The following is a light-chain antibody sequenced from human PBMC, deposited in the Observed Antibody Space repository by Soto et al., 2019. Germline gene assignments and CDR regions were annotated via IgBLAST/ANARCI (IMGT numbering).Light chain of an antibody. V-gene: IGKV2-24*01. CDR1: QSLVYSDGNTY. CDR3: VQFSQFPRT. J-gene: IGKJ1*01. CDR2: QVT. Sequence: DIVLTQTPLSSPVTLGQPASISCRSSQSLVYSDGNTYLSWLQQRPGQPPRLLIYQVTNRFSGVPDRISGSGAGTDFTLKISRVEAEDVGVEYCVQFSQFPRTFGQGTKVEI.